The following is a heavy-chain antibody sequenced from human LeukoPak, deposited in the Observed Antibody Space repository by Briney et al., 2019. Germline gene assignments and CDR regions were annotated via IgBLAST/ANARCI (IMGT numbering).Heavy chain of an antibody. V-gene: IGHV1-58*02. CDR3: AADDPHSVYDREGFY. CDR1: GFTFTSSA. J-gene: IGHJ4*02. D-gene: IGHD5/OR15-5a*01. CDR2: IVVGSGNT. Sequence: ASVKVSCKASGFTFTSSAMQWVRQARGQRLEWIGWIVVGSGNTNYAQKFQERVTITRDMSTSTAYMELSSLRSEDTAVYYCAADDPHSVYDREGFYWGQGTLVTVSS.